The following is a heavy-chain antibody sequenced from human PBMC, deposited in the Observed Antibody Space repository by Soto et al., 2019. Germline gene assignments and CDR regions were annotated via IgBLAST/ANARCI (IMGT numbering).Heavy chain of an antibody. Sequence: QVQLVQSGAEVKKPGASVKVSCKASGYSFTNYDIGWVRQAPGQGLEWMGWISVYNGNTNYAQKFQGRVTMTTDTSTGTAHMELRSLRSDDTAVYYCARDQVSYYGMDVWGQGTTVTVSS. V-gene: IGHV1-18*01. CDR1: GYSFTNYD. CDR2: ISVYNGNT. J-gene: IGHJ6*02. CDR3: ARDQVSYYGMDV.